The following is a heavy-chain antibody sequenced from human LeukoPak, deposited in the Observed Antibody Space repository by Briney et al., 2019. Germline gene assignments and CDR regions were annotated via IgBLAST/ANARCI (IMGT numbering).Heavy chain of an antibody. CDR3: AKGSYYDSSGSFYFDY. Sequence: GGSLRLSCAASGFTFSSYAMSWVRQAPGKGLEWVSGISGSGDNTYYADSVKGRFTISRDNSKNTLYVQVNSLGTEDTAAYYCAKGSYYDSSGSFYFDYWGQRTLVTVSS. CDR1: GFTFSSYA. J-gene: IGHJ4*02. V-gene: IGHV3-23*01. CDR2: ISGSGDNT. D-gene: IGHD3-22*01.